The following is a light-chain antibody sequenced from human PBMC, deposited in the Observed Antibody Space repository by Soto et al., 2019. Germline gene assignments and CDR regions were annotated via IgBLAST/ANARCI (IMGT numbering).Light chain of an antibody. CDR3: QQYGSSPPGLT. CDR1: QSITTSY. Sequence: ETVLTQSPGTLSLSPGERATLSCRASQSITTSYVAWYQQKPGQAPRLLIYGASTRATGIPDRFSGSGSGTDFTLTISRLEPEDFAVYYCQQYGSSPPGLTFGGGTKVDIK. V-gene: IGKV3-20*01. J-gene: IGKJ4*01. CDR2: GAS.